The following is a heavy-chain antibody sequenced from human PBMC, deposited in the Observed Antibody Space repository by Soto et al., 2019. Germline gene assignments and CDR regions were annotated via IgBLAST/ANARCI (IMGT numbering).Heavy chain of an antibody. CDR3: ARDPHDYSNRMRYYYYGMDV. D-gene: IGHD4-4*01. Sequence: PGGSLRLSCAASGFTFSSYEMNWVRQAPGKGLEWVSYISSSGSTIYYADSVKGRFTISRDNAKNSLYLQMNSLRAEDTAVYYRARDPHDYSNRMRYYYYGMDVWGQGTTVTVSS. CDR1: GFTFSSYE. J-gene: IGHJ6*02. V-gene: IGHV3-48*03. CDR2: ISSSGSTI.